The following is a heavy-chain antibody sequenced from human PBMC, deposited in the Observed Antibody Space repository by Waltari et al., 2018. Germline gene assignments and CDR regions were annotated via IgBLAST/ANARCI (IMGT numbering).Heavy chain of an antibody. D-gene: IGHD2-8*01. CDR1: GGSISSSSYY. V-gene: IGHV4-39*01. J-gene: IGHJ3*02. Sequence: QLQLQESGPGLVKPSETLSLTCTVSGGSISSSSYYWGWIRQPPGTGLEWIGSIYYSGITYYNPSLKSRVTISVDTSKNQFSLKLSSVTAADTAVYYCARQNIVLMVYAPGDAFDIWGQGTMVTVSS. CDR2: IYYSGIT. CDR3: ARQNIVLMVYAPGDAFDI.